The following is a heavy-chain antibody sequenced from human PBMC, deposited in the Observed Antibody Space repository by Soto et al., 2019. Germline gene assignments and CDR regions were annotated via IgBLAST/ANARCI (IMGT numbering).Heavy chain of an antibody. CDR3: ARVKDYYDSSGYYSWFDP. J-gene: IGHJ5*02. D-gene: IGHD3-22*01. V-gene: IGHV3-7*03. CDR2: IKQDGSGK. CDR1: GFTFISYW. Sequence: GGSLGLSCAASGFTFISYWISFFGQAPFKGREWVANIKQDGSGKYYVDSVKGRFTISRDNAKNSLYLQMNSLRAEDTAVYYCARVKDYYDSSGYYSWFDPWGQGTLVTVSS.